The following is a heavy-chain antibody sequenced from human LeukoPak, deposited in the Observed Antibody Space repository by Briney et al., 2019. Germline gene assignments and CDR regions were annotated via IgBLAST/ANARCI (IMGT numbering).Heavy chain of an antibody. CDR3: AKPPRSGCSSTSCYAHYFDY. CDR1: GLTVSSKY. CDR2: ISSSSSYI. J-gene: IGHJ4*02. V-gene: IGHV3-21*04. Sequence: GGSLRLSCAASGLTVSSKYISGVRQAPAKGLEWVSSISSSSSYIYYADSVKERFTIYRDHAKNSLYLQMNRLRAEDTAVYHCAKPPRSGCSSTSCYAHYFDYWGQGALVTVSS. D-gene: IGHD2-2*01.